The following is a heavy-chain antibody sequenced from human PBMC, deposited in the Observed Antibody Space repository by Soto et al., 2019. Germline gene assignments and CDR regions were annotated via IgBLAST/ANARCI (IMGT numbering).Heavy chain of an antibody. CDR3: GRHSPVFAWLSQFDY. Sequence: SETLSLTCTVSGGSISGYYWSWIRQPPGKGLEWIGYIYYFGSTNYNPSLKSRVTISVDTSKNQFSLKLSSVTAADTAVYYCGRHSPVFAWLSQFDYGGQETLVTVS. J-gene: IGHJ4*02. CDR2: IYYFGST. D-gene: IGHD3-9*01. CDR1: GGSISGYY. V-gene: IGHV4-59*08.